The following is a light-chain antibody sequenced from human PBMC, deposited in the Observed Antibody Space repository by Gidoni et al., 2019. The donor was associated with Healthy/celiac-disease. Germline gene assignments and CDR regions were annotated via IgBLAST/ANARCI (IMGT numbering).Light chain of an antibody. J-gene: IGKJ4*01. CDR1: QCVSSSY. CDR2: GAS. V-gene: IGKV3-20*01. CDR3: QQYGSSPPLT. Sequence: EIVLTQSPGTLSLSPGARATLSCRASQCVSSSYLSWYQQKPGQAPRLLNYGASIRATGIPDRFSGIGSGTDFTLTISRLEPEDFAVYYCQQYGSSPPLTFGGGTKVEI.